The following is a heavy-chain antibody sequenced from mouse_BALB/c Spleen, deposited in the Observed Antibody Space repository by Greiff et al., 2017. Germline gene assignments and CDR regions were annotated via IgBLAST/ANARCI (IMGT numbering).Heavy chain of an antibody. V-gene: IGHV5-6*02. CDR1: GFTFSSYG. J-gene: IGHJ2*01. CDR2: ISSGGSYT. CDR3: ARHPSSYFDY. D-gene: IGHD2-10*02. Sequence: DVKLVESGGDLVKPGGSLKLSCAASGFTFSSYGMSWVRQTPDKRLEWVATISSGGSYTYYPDSVKGRFTISRDNAKNTLYLQMSSLKSEDTAMYYCARHPSSYFDYWGQGTTLTVSS.